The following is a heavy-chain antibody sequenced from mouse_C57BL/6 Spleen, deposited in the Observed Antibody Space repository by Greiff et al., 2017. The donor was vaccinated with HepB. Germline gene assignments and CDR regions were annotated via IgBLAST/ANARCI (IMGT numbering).Heavy chain of an antibody. Sequence: QVQLKESGPELVKPGASVKISCKASGYAFSSSWMNWVKQRPGKGLEWIGRIYPGDGDTNYNGKFKGKATLTADKSSSTAYMQLSSLTSEDSAVYFCARGYDGYYGRAMDYWGQGTSVTVSS. CDR2: IYPGDGDT. CDR3: ARGYDGYYGRAMDY. J-gene: IGHJ4*01. D-gene: IGHD2-3*01. V-gene: IGHV1-82*01. CDR1: GYAFSSSW.